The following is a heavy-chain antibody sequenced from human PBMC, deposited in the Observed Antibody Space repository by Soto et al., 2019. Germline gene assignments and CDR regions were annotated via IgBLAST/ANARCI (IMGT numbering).Heavy chain of an antibody. J-gene: IGHJ6*02. V-gene: IGHV1-46*01. CDR1: GYTFTNYY. Sequence: QVQLVQSGAEVKKPGASVKVSCKASGYTFTNYYMHWVRQAPGQGLEWMGVINLSGGSTTYAQKFQGRVTMTRDTSTSTVYMELSSLRSEDTTVYYCAREGSNYSGMDVWGQGNTVTVSS. CDR2: INLSGGST. CDR3: AREGSNYSGMDV.